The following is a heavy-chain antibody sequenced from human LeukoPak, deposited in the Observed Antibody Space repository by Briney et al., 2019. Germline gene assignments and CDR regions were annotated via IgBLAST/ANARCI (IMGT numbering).Heavy chain of an antibody. CDR2: ISYDGSNK. CDR1: GFTFSSYA. D-gene: IGHD3-22*01. CDR3: ARGTYYYDTSGYYVGFDY. J-gene: IGHJ4*02. V-gene: IGHV3-30*04. Sequence: GGSLRLSCAASGFTFSSYAMHWVRQAPGKGLEWVAVISYDGSNKYYADSVKGRFTISRDNSKNTLYLQMNSLRAEDTAVYYCARGTYYYDTSGYYVGFDYWGQGTLVTVSS.